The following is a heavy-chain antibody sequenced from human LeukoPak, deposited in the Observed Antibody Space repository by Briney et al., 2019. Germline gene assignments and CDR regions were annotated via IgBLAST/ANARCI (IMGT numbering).Heavy chain of an antibody. Sequence: ASVKVSCKASGYTFTGYYMHWVRQAPGQGLEWMGWINPNSGGTNYAQKFQGRVTMTRDTSISTAYMELSRLRSDDTAVYYCAIPIGYCSSTSCAHQSLYFDYWGQGTLVTVSS. CDR3: AIPIGYCSSTSCAHQSLYFDY. D-gene: IGHD2-2*03. J-gene: IGHJ4*02. CDR2: INPNSGGT. V-gene: IGHV1-2*02. CDR1: GYTFTGYY.